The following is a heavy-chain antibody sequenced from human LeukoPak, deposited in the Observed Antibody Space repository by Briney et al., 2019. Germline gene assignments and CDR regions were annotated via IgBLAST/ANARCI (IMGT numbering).Heavy chain of an antibody. Sequence: GSLRLSCAASGFTFSTYTMNWVRQAPGKGLEWVSSITSSGNYKYHGDPVKGRFTISRDNAKNSLYLEMNSLRVEDTAVYYCARVDHTEAFETWDQGTVVTVS. CDR2: ITSSGNYK. V-gene: IGHV3-21*01. D-gene: IGHD1-14*01. CDR1: GFTFSTYT. J-gene: IGHJ3*02. CDR3: ARVDHTEAFET.